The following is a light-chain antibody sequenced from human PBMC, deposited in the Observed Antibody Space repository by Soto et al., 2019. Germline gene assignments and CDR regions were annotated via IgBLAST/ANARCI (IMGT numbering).Light chain of an antibody. CDR2: GAS. V-gene: IGKV3-15*01. Sequence: EIVITQSPATLSVSPGERATLSCRASQSVSSNLAWYQQKPGQAPRLLIYGASTRATGIPARFSGSGSGTEFTLTISSLQSEDFAVYYCQQYNNWPRRTFGQGTRWIS. CDR1: QSVSSN. J-gene: IGKJ1*01. CDR3: QQYNNWPRRT.